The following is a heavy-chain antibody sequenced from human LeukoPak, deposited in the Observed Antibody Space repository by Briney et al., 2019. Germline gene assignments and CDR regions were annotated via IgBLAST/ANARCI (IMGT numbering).Heavy chain of an antibody. Sequence: PSETLSLTCAVYGGSFSGYYWSWIRQPPGKGLEWIGEINHSGSTNYNPSLKSRVTISVDTSKNQFSLKLSSVTAADTAVYYCASGLNVLLWFGELFRFDYWGQGTLVTVSS. V-gene: IGHV4-34*01. CDR2: INHSGST. CDR3: ASGLNVLLWFGELFRFDY. D-gene: IGHD3-10*01. CDR1: GGSFSGYY. J-gene: IGHJ4*02.